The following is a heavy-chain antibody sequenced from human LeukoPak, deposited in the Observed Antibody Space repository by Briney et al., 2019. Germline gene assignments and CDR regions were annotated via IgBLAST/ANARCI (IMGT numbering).Heavy chain of an antibody. CDR1: GFTFGSYA. Sequence: GGSLRLSCAASGFTFGSYAMHWVRQAPGKGLEWVAVISYDGSNKYYADSVKGRFTISRDNSKNTLYLQMNSLRAEDTAVYYCARELVGSYDSSGYFDYWGQGTLVTVSS. J-gene: IGHJ4*02. V-gene: IGHV3-30-3*01. CDR2: ISYDGSNK. CDR3: ARELVGSYDSSGYFDY. D-gene: IGHD3-22*01.